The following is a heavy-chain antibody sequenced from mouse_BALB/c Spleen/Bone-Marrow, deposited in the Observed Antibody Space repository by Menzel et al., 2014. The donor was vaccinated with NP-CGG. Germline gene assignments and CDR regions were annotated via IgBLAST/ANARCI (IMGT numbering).Heavy chain of an antibody. D-gene: IGHD2-1*01. V-gene: IGHV1S126*01. CDR1: GYSFTSYW. J-gene: IGHJ3*01. CDR2: IDPSDSET. CDR3: ASPSDGNPFAY. Sequence: VKLVESGPQLVRPGASVKISCKASGYSFTSYWMHWVKQRPGQGLEWIGMIDPSDSETRLNQKFKDKATLTVDKSSSTAYRQLSSPTSEDSAVYYCASPSDGNPFAYWGQGTLVTVSA.